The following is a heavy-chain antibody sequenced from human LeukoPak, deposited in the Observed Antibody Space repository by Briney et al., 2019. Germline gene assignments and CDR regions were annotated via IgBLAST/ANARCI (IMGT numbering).Heavy chain of an antibody. CDR2: INVNSGGT. J-gene: IGHJ6*03. Sequence: ASVKVSCKASGYTFTGYYMHWVRQAPGQGLEWMGRINVNSGGTNYAQKFQGRVTMTRDTSISTAYMELRRLRSDDTAVCYCARPLGYCSSNSCYLDVWGKGTTVTVSS. D-gene: IGHD2-2*01. CDR1: GYTFTGYY. V-gene: IGHV1-2*06. CDR3: ARPLGYCSSNSCYLDV.